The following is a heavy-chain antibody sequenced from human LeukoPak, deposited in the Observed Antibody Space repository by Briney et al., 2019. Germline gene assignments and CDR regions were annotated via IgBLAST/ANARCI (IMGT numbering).Heavy chain of an antibody. CDR1: GFTFSSYA. J-gene: IGHJ4*02. CDR2: ISGSGGST. D-gene: IGHD1-26*01. V-gene: IGHV3-23*01. CDR3: AKSIVGATEYFDY. Sequence: GGSLRLSCAASGFTFSSYAMSWVRQAPGKGLEWVSAISGSGGSTYYADSVKGRFTIARDNSKNTLYLQMNSLRAEDTAVYYCAKSIVGATEYFDYWGQGTLVAVSS.